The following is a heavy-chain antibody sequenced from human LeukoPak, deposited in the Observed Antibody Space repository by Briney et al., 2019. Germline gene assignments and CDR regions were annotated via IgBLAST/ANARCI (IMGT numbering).Heavy chain of an antibody. J-gene: IGHJ4*02. CDR3: ARVPAAAGTGGWGEYYFDY. V-gene: IGHV3-7*01. CDR2: IKQDGSEK. CDR1: GFTFSSYW. Sequence: PGGSLRLSCAASGFTFSSYWMSWVRQAPGKGLEWVANIKQDGSEKYYVDSVKGRFTISRDNAKNSLYLQMNSLRAEDTAVYYYARVPAAAGTGGWGEYYFDYWGQGTLVTVSS. D-gene: IGHD6-13*01.